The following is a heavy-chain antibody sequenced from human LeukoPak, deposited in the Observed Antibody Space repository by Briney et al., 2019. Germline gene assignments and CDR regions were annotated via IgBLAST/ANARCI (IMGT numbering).Heavy chain of an antibody. J-gene: IGHJ4*02. CDR1: GFPFSSFA. CDR3: AKGVGTNKGGYYFDY. D-gene: IGHD1-26*01. Sequence: TGGSLRLSCAASGFPFSSFAMSWVRQAPGKGLDWVSSISGIGGSTYYAGSVKGRFTISRDSSKNTLYLQMNSLRAEDTAVYYCAKGVGTNKGGYYFDYWGQGTPVTVS. V-gene: IGHV3-23*01. CDR2: ISGIGGST.